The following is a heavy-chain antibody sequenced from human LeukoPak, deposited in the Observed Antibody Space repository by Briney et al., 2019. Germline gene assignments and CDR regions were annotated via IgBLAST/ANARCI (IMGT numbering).Heavy chain of an antibody. CDR2: ISSSSSYI. CDR3: ARRGWDIGSDAFDI. J-gene: IGHJ3*02. D-gene: IGHD2-15*01. V-gene: IGHV3-21*01. Sequence: GGSLRLSCAASGFTFSSYSMNWVRQAPGKGLEWVSSISSSSSYIYYADSVKGRFTISRDNAKNSLYLQMNSLRAEDTAVYYCARRGWDIGSDAFDIWGQGTMVTVSS. CDR1: GFTFSSYS.